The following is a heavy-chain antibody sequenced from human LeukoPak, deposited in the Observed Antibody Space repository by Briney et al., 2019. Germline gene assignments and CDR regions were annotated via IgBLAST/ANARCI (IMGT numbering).Heavy chain of an antibody. J-gene: IGHJ5*02. D-gene: IGHD2-15*01. Sequence: ASVKVSCKASGYRFTSYGITWVRQAPGPGLEWMGWISAYNGNTNYAQKLQGRVTLTTDTSTSTAYMELRSLRSDDTAVYYCAREGYCSGGTCYSTMNWFDPWGQGTLVTVSS. CDR3: AREGYCSGGTCYSTMNWFDP. CDR2: ISAYNGNT. CDR1: GYRFTSYG. V-gene: IGHV1-18*01.